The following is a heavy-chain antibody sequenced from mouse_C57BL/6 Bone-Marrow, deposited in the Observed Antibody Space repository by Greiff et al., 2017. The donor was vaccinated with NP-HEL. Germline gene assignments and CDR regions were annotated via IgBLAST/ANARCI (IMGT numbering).Heavy chain of an antibody. CDR3: AISLLLRYYFDY. D-gene: IGHD1-1*01. CDR2: IHPSDSDT. CDR1: GYTFTSYW. J-gene: IGHJ2*01. Sequence: QVQLQQPGAELVKPGASVKVSCKASGYTFTSYWMHWVKQRPGQGLEWIGRIHPSDSDTNYNQKFKGKAALNVDKSSSTAYMQLSSLTSEDSAVYYCAISLLLRYYFDYWGQGTTLTVSS. V-gene: IGHV1-74*01.